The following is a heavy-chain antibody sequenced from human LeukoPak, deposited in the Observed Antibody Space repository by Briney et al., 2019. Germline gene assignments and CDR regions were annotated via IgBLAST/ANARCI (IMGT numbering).Heavy chain of an antibody. Sequence: GGSLRLSCAASGFTFDDYAMHWVRQAPGKGLEWVSSISSRSSYIYYGDSVKGRFTISRDNAKNSLYLQMNSPRAEDTAVYYCARGSGGGTYASAHYYYYMDVWGKGTTVTVSS. CDR3: ARGSGGGTYASAHYYYYMDV. V-gene: IGHV3-21*01. CDR2: ISSRSSYI. D-gene: IGHD3-16*01. J-gene: IGHJ6*03. CDR1: GFTFDDYA.